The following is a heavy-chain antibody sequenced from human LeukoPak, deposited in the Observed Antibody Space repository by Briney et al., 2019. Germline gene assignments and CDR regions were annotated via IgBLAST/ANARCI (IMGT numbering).Heavy chain of an antibody. CDR2: SHYTGTT. CDR3: ARVVGYGDYYPELDY. CDR1: GVSMSSGFYY. V-gene: IGHV4-31*03. J-gene: IGHJ4*02. D-gene: IGHD4-17*01. Sequence: PSETLSLTCSVSGVSMSSGFYYWSWIRQYPGKGLEWIGYSHYTGTTYYNPSLRSRVTISGDPSKNQFFLQLRSVTAADTAVYYCARVVGYGDYYPELDYWGQGTLVTVSS.